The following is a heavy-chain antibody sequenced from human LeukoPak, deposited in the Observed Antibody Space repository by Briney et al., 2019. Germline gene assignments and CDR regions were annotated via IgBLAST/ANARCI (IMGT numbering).Heavy chain of an antibody. CDR1: GFTFSSYW. CDR2: IKDDGSEK. CDR3: ARALIDY. J-gene: IGHJ4*02. Sequence: GGSLRLSCVGSGFTFSSYWMTWVRQAPGKGLEWVANIKDDGSEKYSVDSVKGRFTISRDNAKNLLYLQMSSLRAEDTAVYYCARALIDYWGQGTLVTVSS. V-gene: IGHV3-7*04.